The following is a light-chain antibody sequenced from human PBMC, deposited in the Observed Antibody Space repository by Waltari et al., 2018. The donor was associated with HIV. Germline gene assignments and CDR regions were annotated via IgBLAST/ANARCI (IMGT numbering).Light chain of an antibody. CDR3: QQYYSTPFT. Sequence: DIVMTQSPDSLAVSLGERATINCKSSPSVLYSSNNKNYLAWYQQKPGQPPKLLIYWASNRESGVPDRFSGSGSGTDFTLTISSLQAEDVAVYYCQQYYSTPFTFGPGTKVDIK. J-gene: IGKJ3*01. CDR2: WAS. CDR1: PSVLYSSNNKNY. V-gene: IGKV4-1*01.